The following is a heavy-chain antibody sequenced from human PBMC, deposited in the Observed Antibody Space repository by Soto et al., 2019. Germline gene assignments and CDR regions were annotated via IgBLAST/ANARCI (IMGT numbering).Heavy chain of an antibody. V-gene: IGHV1-18*01. CDR3: ARDPGYSTTWHQAFDI. J-gene: IGHJ3*02. CDR1: GYTFTSYG. D-gene: IGHD6-13*01. Sequence: GASVKVSCKASGYTFTSYGISWVRQAPGQGPEWMGRISTYNGNINYVQKLQGRVTMTTDTSTNTAYMELRSLRYDDTAVYYCARDPGYSTTWHQAFDIWGQGTMVTVSS. CDR2: ISTYNGNI.